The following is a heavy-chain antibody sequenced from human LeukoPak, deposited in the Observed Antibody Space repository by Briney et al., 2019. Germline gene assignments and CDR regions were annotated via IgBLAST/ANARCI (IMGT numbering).Heavy chain of an antibody. CDR3: ARASTHYGSGSYYQNWFDP. V-gene: IGHV1-69*13. Sequence: SVKVSCKASGGTFSSYAISWVRQAPGQGLEWMGGIIPIFGTANYAQKFRGRVTITADESTSTAYMELSSLRSEDTAVYYCARASTHYGSGSYYQNWFDPWGQGTLVTVSS. CDR1: GGTFSSYA. CDR2: IIPIFGTA. J-gene: IGHJ5*02. D-gene: IGHD3-10*01.